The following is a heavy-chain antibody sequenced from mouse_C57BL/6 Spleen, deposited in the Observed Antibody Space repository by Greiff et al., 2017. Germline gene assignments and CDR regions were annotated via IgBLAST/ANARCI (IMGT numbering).Heavy chain of an antibody. CDR3: ARTRLAPVSYYFAY. J-gene: IGHJ2*01. CDR1: GYTFTSYW. D-gene: IGHD2-10*02. CDR2: IDPSDSYT. Sequence: QVQLQQPGAELVRPGTSVQLSCKASGYTFTSYWMHWVKQRPGQGLEWIGVIDPSDSYTNYNQKFKGKATLTVDTSSSTAYMQLSSLTSADSAVYYCARTRLAPVSYYFAYWGQGTTRTVSS. V-gene: IGHV1-59*01.